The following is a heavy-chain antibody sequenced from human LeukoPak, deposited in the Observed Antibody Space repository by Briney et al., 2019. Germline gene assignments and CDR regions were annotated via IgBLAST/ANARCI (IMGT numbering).Heavy chain of an antibody. CDR2: ISSSSTYI. CDR1: GFTFSSYS. V-gene: IGHV3-21*01. CDR3: ARDSTRFDY. J-gene: IGHJ4*02. Sequence: GGSLRLSCVASGFTFSSYSMNWVRQAPGKGLEWVSSISSSSTYIYYTDSMKGRFTISRDNAKNSLYLQMNSLRAEDTAVYYCARDSTRFDYWGRGTLVTVSS.